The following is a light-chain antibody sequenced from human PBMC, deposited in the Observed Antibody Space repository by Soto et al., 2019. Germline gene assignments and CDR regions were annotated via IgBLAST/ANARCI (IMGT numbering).Light chain of an antibody. V-gene: IGKV1-5*03. CDR1: QSISSW. CDR3: QQYNSYSPYT. CDR2: KAA. J-gene: IGKJ2*01. Sequence: DIQMTQSPSTLSASVGDRVTITCRASQSISSWLAWYQQKPGKAPKLLIYKAASLENGGTSRFSGSESGTEFTLTISSLQPDDVATYYCQQYNSYSPYTFGQGTKLEIK.